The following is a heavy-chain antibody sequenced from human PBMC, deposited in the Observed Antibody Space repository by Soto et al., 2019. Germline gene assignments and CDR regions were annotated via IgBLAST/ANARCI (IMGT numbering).Heavy chain of an antibody. V-gene: IGHV4-39*01. CDR3: ASPDYGDYGGAVDY. J-gene: IGHJ4*02. CDR2: IYYSGST. CDR1: GGSISSSSYY. Sequence: SETLSLTCTVSGGSISSSSYYWGWIRQPPGKGLEWIGSIYYSGSTYYNPSLKSRVTISVDTSKNQFSLKLSSVTAADTAVYYCASPDYGDYGGAVDYWGQGTLVTVSS. D-gene: IGHD4-17*01.